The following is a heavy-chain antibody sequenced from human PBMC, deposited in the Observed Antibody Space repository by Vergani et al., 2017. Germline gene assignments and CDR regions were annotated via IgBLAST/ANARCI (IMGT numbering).Heavy chain of an antibody. J-gene: IGHJ4*02. CDR1: GFTFSTSA. V-gene: IGHV3-23*04. D-gene: IGHD1-26*01. CDR3: ANGMIYSGRSYSNY. CDR2: ISGSGAST. Sequence: EVQLVESGGTLVQPGGSLRLSCAGSGFTFSTSAMSWVRQAPGKGLQWVSTISGSGASTFYADSVKGRFTISRDNFKNTVYLQLDSLRADDTAIYYCANGMIYSGRSYSNYWGQGTLVTVSS.